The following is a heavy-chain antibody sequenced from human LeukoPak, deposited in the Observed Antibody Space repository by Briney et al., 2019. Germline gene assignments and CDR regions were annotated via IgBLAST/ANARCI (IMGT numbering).Heavy chain of an antibody. D-gene: IGHD2-2*01. CDR3: ATNIVVVPAAMDKFMTLDY. V-gene: IGHV1-24*01. J-gene: IGHJ4*02. CDR1: GYTLTELS. Sequence: ASVKVSCKVSGYTLTELSMHWVRQAPGKGLEWMGGFDPEDGETIYAQKFQGRVTMTEDTSTDTAYMELSSLRSEDTAVYYCATNIVVVPAAMDKFMTLDYWGQGTLATVSS. CDR2: FDPEDGET.